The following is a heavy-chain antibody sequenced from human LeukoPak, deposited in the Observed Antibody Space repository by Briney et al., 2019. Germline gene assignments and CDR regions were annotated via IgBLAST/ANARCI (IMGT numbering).Heavy chain of an antibody. Sequence: GGSLRLSCAASGFTLSSRWMSWVRQAPGKGLEWVANIKQDGSEKYYVDSVKGRFTISRDNAKNPIYLQMNSLRAEDTAVYYCARWEIRGTAHQLDYWGQGTLVTVSS. CDR1: GFTLSSRW. CDR2: IKQDGSEK. D-gene: IGHD1-7*01. V-gene: IGHV3-7*01. J-gene: IGHJ4*02. CDR3: ARWEIRGTAHQLDY.